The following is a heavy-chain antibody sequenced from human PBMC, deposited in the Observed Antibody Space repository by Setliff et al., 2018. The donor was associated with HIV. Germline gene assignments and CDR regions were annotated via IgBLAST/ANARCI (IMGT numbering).Heavy chain of an antibody. Sequence: PGESLRLSCAASGFTFNNNGMSWVRQAPGKGLEWVSGITSNGGRTGYADSVKGRFTISRDNAKNSLYLQMNSLRAEDTALYYCAREPYYDILTGYLDYWGQGALVTVSS. CDR3: AREPYYDILTGYLDY. CDR1: GFTFNNNG. CDR2: ITSNGGRT. J-gene: IGHJ4*02. V-gene: IGHV3-20*04. D-gene: IGHD3-9*01.